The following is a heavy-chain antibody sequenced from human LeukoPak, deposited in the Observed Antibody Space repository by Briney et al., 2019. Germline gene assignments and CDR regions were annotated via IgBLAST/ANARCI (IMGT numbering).Heavy chain of an antibody. J-gene: IGHJ4*02. CDR1: GFTFSSYA. Sequence: GGSLRLSCAASGFTFSSYAMTWVRQAPGKGLEWVSAISGSGGSTYSADSVKGRFTISRDNSKNTLHLQMDSLRAEDTAVYYCAKDGADYDSDYFDYWGQGTLVTVSS. CDR2: ISGSGGST. CDR3: AKDGADYDSDYFDY. D-gene: IGHD3-3*01. V-gene: IGHV3-23*01.